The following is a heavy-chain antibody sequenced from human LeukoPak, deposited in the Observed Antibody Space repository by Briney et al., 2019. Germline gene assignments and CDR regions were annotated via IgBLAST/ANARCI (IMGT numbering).Heavy chain of an antibody. J-gene: IGHJ4*02. V-gene: IGHV1-69*13. Sequence: SVKVSCKASGGTFSSYAISWVRQAPGQGLEWMGEIIPIFGTANYAQKFQGRVTITADESTSTAYMELSSLRSEDTAVYYCARSVRRYSSSWSWDYWGQGTLVTVSS. D-gene: IGHD6-13*01. CDR2: IIPIFGTA. CDR1: GGTFSSYA. CDR3: ARSVRRYSSSWSWDY.